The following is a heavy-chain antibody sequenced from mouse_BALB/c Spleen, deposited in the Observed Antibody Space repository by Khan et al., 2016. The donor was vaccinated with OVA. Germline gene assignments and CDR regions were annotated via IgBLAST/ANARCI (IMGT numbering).Heavy chain of an antibody. J-gene: IGHJ4*01. CDR2: IWGDGST. Sequence: VQLQESGPGLVAPSQSLSITCTVSGFSLTNYGVNWVRQPPGEGLEWLGVIWGDGSTNYHSARKSRLSISKDTSKTQVFLKLNILQTDNTAKYYSARFEYYGNFYAMDYWGQGTSVTVSS. CDR3: ARFEYYGNFYAMDY. V-gene: IGHV2-3*01. CDR1: GFSLTNYG. D-gene: IGHD2-1*01.